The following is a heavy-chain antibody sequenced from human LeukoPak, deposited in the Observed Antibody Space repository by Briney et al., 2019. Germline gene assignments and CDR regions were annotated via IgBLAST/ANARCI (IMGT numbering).Heavy chain of an antibody. CDR1: GGSFSGYY. J-gene: IGHJ4*02. CDR2: INHSGST. V-gene: IGHV4-34*01. CDR3: ARGRREYYYDSSGRRAYFDY. D-gene: IGHD3-22*01. Sequence: PSETLSPTCAVYGGSFSGYYWSWIRQPPGKGLEWIGEINHSGSTNYNPSLKSRVTISVDTSKNQFSLKLSSVTAADTAVYYCARGRREYYYDSSGRRAYFDYWGQGTLVTVSS.